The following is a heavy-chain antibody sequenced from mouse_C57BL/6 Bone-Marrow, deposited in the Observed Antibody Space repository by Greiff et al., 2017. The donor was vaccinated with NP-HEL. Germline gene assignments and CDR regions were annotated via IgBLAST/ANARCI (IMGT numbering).Heavy chain of an antibody. V-gene: IGHV3-6*01. J-gene: IGHJ2*01. CDR2: IRYDVRN. CDR1: GYSITSGYY. Sequence: ESGPGLVKPSQSLSLPCSVTGYSITSGYYWNWIRQFPGNKLEWLGYIRYDVRNPSTPSLKNRISITRDTSKNQCVLKLNSVTTEDTATYYCARGGYSKSYCDYWGQGTTLTVSS. D-gene: IGHD2-5*01. CDR3: ARGGYSKSYCDY.